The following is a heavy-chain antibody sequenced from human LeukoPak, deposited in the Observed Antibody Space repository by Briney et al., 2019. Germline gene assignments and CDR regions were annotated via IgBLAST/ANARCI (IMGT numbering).Heavy chain of an antibody. J-gene: IGHJ4*02. V-gene: IGHV3-23*01. CDR2: MKGGGET. CDR3: AKASWVSNVDAVW. D-gene: IGHD1-1*01. CDR1: GLTFSNAW. Sequence: PGGSLRLSCAASGLTFSNAWMSWVRQAPARGPEWVSSMKGGGETFYADSVKGRFTLSRDDSRNTVYLQLNNLRVEDTAIYYCAKASWVSNVDAVWWGQGTQVTVSS.